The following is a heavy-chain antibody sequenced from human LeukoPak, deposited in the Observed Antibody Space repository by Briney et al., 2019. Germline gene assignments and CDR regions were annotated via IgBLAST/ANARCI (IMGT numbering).Heavy chain of an antibody. CDR1: GGSISSYY. Sequence: SETLSLTCTVSGGSISSYYWSWIRQPPGKGLEWIGYIYYSGSTNYNPSLKSRVTISVDTSKNQFSLKLSSVTAADTAVYYCARLRISGSYYMGFDYWGQGTLVTVSS. J-gene: IGHJ4*02. V-gene: IGHV4-59*08. CDR3: ARLRISGSYYMGFDY. CDR2: IYYSGST. D-gene: IGHD1-26*01.